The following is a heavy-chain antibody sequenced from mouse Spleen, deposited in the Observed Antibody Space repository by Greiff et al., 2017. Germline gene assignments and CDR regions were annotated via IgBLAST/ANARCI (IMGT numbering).Heavy chain of an antibody. V-gene: IGHV1-18*01. J-gene: IGHJ2*01. CDR2: INPKNGGI. CDR1: GYTFTDYN. Sequence: VQLQQSGPELVKPGASVKIPCKASGYTFTDYNMDWVKQSHGKSLEWIGDINPKNGGIIYNQKFKGKATLTVDKSSSTAYMELRSLTSEDTAVYYCARRDGYDMGYYFDYWGQGTTLTVSS. CDR3: ARRDGYDMGYYFDY. D-gene: IGHD2-2*01.